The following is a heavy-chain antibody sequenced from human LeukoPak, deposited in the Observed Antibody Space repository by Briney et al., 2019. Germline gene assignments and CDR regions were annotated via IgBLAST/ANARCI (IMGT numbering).Heavy chain of an antibody. V-gene: IGHV4-4*07. CDR2: IYASGST. CDR3: ARDLMHSALGDFHY. D-gene: IGHD3-16*01. J-gene: IGHJ4*02. CDR1: GGSISSYY. Sequence: PSDTLSLTCTVSGGSISSYYWSWIRQPAGKGLEWIGRIYASGSTNYNPSLKSRVTMSVDMSKNQFSLKLSSVTAADTAVYYCARDLMHSALGDFHYWGQGVLVTVSS.